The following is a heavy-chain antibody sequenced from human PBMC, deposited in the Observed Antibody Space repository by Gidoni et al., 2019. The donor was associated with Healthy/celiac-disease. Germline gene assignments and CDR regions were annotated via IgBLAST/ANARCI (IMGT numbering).Heavy chain of an antibody. Sequence: EVQLVESGGGLVKPGGSLRLSCAASGFTFSSYSMNWVRQAPGKGLGWVSSISSSSSYIYYADSVKGRFTISRDNAKNSLYLQMNSLRAEDTAVYYCASYYGEGGGDYYYYGMDVWGQGTTVTVSS. D-gene: IGHD4-17*01. V-gene: IGHV3-21*01. J-gene: IGHJ6*02. CDR1: GFTFSSYS. CDR2: ISSSSSYI. CDR3: ASYYGEGGGDYYYYGMDV.